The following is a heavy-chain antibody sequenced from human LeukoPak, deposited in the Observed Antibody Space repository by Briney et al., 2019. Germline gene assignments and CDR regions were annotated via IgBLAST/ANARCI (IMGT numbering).Heavy chain of an antibody. J-gene: IGHJ3*02. Sequence: HSGGSLRLSCATSGFTFTDYGMSWVRQTPGRGLEWVSCLNNDGSSIRYADSVRGRFTISRDNAKNTLYLQMNSLRAEDTAVYYCATGNYHGFDIWGQGTMVTVSS. CDR3: ATGNYHGFDI. D-gene: IGHD3-16*02. V-gene: IGHV3-74*01. CDR1: GFTFTDYG. CDR2: LNNDGSSI.